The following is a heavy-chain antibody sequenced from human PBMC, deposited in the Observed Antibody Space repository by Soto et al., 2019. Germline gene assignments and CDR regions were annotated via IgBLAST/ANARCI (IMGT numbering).Heavy chain of an antibody. V-gene: IGHV1-18*01. CDR1: GYTFTSYG. CDR3: ARVYSGYDRHAFDI. J-gene: IGHJ3*02. Sequence: ASVKVSCKASGYTFTSYGISWVRQAPGQGLEWMGWISAYNGNTNYAQKHQGRVTMTTDTTTSTAYMELRSLRSDVTAVYYCARVYSGYDRHAFDIWGQGTMVTVSS. D-gene: IGHD5-12*01. CDR2: ISAYNGNT.